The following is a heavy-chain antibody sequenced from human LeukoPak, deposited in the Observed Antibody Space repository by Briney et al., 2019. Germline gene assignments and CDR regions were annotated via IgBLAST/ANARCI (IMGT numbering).Heavy chain of an antibody. CDR3: AKEYYYGSGSYFYFDY. CDR1: GFTFNNFG. Sequence: GSLRLSCEASGFTFNNFGMHWVRQAPGKGLEWVAFIGYDESKKYYAESVKGRFTISRDDSKNTLYLQMSALKTEDTAVYYCAKEYYYGSGSYFYFDYWGQGTLVTVSS. V-gene: IGHV3-30*02. J-gene: IGHJ4*02. D-gene: IGHD3-10*01. CDR2: IGYDESKK.